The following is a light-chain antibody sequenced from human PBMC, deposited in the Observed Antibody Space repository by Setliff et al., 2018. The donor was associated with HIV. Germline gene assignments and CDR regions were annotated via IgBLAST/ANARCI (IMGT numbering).Light chain of an antibody. Sequence: QSALTQPASVSGSPGQSITISCTGTSSDVGGYNFVSWYQQHPGKAPKLMIYDVSNQPSGVSNRFSGSKSGNTASLTISGLQAEDEADYYCSSYTNTPLYVFGTGTKVTVL. CDR1: SSDVGGYNF. J-gene: IGLJ1*01. CDR3: SSYTNTPLYV. V-gene: IGLV2-14*03. CDR2: DVS.